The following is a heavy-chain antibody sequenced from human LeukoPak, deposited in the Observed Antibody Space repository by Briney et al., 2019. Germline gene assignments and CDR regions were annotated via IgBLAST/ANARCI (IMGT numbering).Heavy chain of an antibody. CDR1: GFTFSTYE. CDR2: ISNGDGTI. D-gene: IGHD6-13*01. V-gene: IGHV3-48*03. J-gene: IGHJ3*02. Sequence: GGSLRLSCVASGFTFSTYEMNWVRQAPGKGLEWVSYISNGDGTIKYADSVKGRFTISRDNAKNSLYLQMNSLRVEDTAVYYCARVGYSRSWHSGSAFDIWGQGTMVTVSS. CDR3: ARVGYSRSWHSGSAFDI.